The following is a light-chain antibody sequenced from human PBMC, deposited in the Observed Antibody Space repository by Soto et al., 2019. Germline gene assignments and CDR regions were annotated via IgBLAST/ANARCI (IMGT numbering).Light chain of an antibody. CDR2: KAS. V-gene: IGKV1-5*03. CDR3: QQYNSPPWT. CDR1: QSISSW. Sequence: DIQMTQSPSTLSASVGDRVTITCRASQSISSWLAWYQQKPGKAPKFLIHKASSLESGVPSRFSGSGSGTECTLTISSLQTDDFATYFCQQYNSPPWTFGQGPKVEIK. J-gene: IGKJ1*01.